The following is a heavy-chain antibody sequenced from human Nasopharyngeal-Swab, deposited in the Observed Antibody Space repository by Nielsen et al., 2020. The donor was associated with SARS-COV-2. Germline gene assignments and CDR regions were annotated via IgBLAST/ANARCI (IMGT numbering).Heavy chain of an antibody. CDR2: ISWNSDSI. V-gene: IGHV3-9*01. D-gene: IGHD1-26*01. CDR1: GFTFDDYA. CDR3: AKDRGWELRWADY. J-gene: IGHJ4*02. Sequence: SLKISCAASGFTFDDYAMHWVRQAPGKGLEWVSGISWNSDSIGYADSVKGRFTISRDNAKNSLYLQMNSLRAEDTALYYCAKDRGWELRWADYWGQGTLVTVSS.